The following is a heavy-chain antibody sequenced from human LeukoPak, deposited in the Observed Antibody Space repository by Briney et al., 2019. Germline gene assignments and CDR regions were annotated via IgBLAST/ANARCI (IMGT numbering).Heavy chain of an antibody. CDR1: GYTFTSYA. J-gene: IGHJ4*02. V-gene: IGHV1-3*01. Sequence: ASVKVSCKASGYTFTSYAMHWVRQAPGQRLEWMGWINAGNGNTKYSQKFQGRVTITRDTSASTAYMELSSLRSEDTAVYYCARTPEEYYYDSSGYYPGLTTFDYWGQGTLVTVSS. CDR2: INAGNGNT. D-gene: IGHD3-22*01. CDR3: ARTPEEYYYDSSGYYPGLTTFDY.